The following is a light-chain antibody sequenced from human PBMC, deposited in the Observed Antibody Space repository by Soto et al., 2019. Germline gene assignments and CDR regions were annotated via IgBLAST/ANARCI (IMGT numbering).Light chain of an antibody. CDR1: QGISSY. Sequence: DIQLTQSPSFLSASVGDRVTITCPASQGISSYLAWYQQKPGKAPKLLIYAASTLQSGVPSRFSGSGSWTEFTLTISNLQPEDFATYSCQQLNSYSFGQGTKVEIK. CDR3: QQLNSYS. J-gene: IGKJ1*01. V-gene: IGKV1-9*01. CDR2: AAS.